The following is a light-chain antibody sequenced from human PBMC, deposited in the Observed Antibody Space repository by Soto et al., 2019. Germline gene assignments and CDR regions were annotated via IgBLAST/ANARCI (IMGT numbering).Light chain of an antibody. V-gene: IGKV3-15*01. J-gene: IGKJ1*01. CDR1: QSVSSN. CDR2: RAS. Sequence: ETVMTQSPATLSVSPGEESTLSCRASQSVSSNLAWYQQKPGQAPRLLIYRASTRATGIPARFSGSGSGTEFTRTISSLQSEDFAVYYCQQYKNWPRTFGQGPKVEF. CDR3: QQYKNWPRT.